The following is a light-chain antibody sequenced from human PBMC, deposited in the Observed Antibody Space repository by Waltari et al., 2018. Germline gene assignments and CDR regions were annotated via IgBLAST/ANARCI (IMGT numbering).Light chain of an antibody. Sequence: QSVLTQPPSVSGTPGQTVTISCSGSYSNIGRNYVYWYRQFPRTAPQIVIYRDKERPSGFADRFSGSKSGTSASLAISGLRSEDEAIYHCAAWDDSLHVVFGGGTKVTVL. CDR2: RDK. CDR3: AAWDDSLHVV. CDR1: YSNIGRNY. J-gene: IGLJ2*01. V-gene: IGLV1-47*01.